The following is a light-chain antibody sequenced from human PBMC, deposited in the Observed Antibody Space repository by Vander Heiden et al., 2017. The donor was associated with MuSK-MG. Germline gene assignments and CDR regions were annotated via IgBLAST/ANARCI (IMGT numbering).Light chain of an antibody. CDR3: SSYTSSSTLTV. J-gene: IGLJ1*01. CDR1: SSDVGGYNY. CDR2: DVS. Sequence: QSALTQPASVSGSPGQSITISCTGTSSDVGGYNYVSWYQQHPGKAPKLMLYDVSNRPSGVSNRFSGSKSGNTASLNISGLQAEDEAEYYGSSYTSSSTLTVFGTGTKVTVL. V-gene: IGLV2-14*01.